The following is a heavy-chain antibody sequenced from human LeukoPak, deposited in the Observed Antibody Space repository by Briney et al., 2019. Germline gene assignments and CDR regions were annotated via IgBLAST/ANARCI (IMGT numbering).Heavy chain of an antibody. CDR3: VKDLVSAVIPFYFDY. J-gene: IGHJ4*02. CDR1: GGSVSSGGHL. Sequence: SQTLSLTCTVSGGSVSSGGHLWTWIRQYPGKGLEWIGYIYYSGTTHYNPSLKSRATISVDTSKNQFSLNLTSVTAADTAFYYCVKDLVSAVIPFYFDYWGQGTLVTVSS. CDR2: IYYSGTT. D-gene: IGHD2-21*01. V-gene: IGHV4-31*03.